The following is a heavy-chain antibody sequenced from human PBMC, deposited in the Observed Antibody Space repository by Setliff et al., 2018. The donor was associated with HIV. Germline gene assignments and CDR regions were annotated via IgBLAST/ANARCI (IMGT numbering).Heavy chain of an antibody. CDR3: VKVPDGP. J-gene: IGHJ4*02. V-gene: IGHV3-64*03. Sequence: PGGSLRLSCSVSIFGFSDYTMHWVRQAPGKGLKFVSAISNNGETTYYADSVRGRFTISRDNSKNELYLQMSSLRSEDTAIYYCVKVPDGPWGQGTLVPVSS. D-gene: IGHD4-17*01. CDR2: ISNNGETT. CDR1: IFGFSDYT.